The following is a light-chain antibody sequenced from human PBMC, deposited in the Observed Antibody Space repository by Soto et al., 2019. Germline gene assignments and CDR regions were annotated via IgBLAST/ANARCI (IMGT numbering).Light chain of an antibody. CDR2: DIS. J-gene: IGKJ5*01. V-gene: IGKV3-15*01. CDR1: QTVSRN. CDR3: QQYGGSPIT. Sequence: EVVMTQSPATLSVSPGERATLSCRASQTVSRNLALYQQRPGQAPRLLIYDISNRAAGVPARFSGSGSETEFTLTIRSLQSEDFAVYYCQQYGGSPITFGQGTRLEIK.